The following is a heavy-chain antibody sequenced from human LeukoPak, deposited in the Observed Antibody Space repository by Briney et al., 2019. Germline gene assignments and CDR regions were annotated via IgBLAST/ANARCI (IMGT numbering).Heavy chain of an antibody. CDR3: ANLGLDSLDV. Sequence: GGSLRLSCAAPGFTFSSYTMSWVRQAPGKGLRWVSAVSGSGSITSHSDSVRGRFTISRDNSKSTLYLQMNSLRAEDTAVYYCANLGLDSLDVWGQGTTVTVSS. CDR2: VSGSGSIT. CDR1: GFTFSSYT. V-gene: IGHV3-23*01. D-gene: IGHD3/OR15-3a*01. J-gene: IGHJ6*02.